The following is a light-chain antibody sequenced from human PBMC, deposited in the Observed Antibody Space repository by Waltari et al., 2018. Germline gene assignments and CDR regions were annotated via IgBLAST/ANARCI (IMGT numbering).Light chain of an antibody. CDR1: QSLVHSDGNTH. Sequence: XVVMTQSXXXLXVTLGQXXXXXXXSXQSLVHSDGNTHLNWFHQRPGQSPRRLIYRVSNRDSGVPDRCSGSGSGTDFTLKISRVEAEDVGVYYCMQGTHWPYTFGQGTRLDIK. V-gene: IGKV2-30*02. CDR2: RVS. CDR3: MQGTHWPYT. J-gene: IGKJ2*01.